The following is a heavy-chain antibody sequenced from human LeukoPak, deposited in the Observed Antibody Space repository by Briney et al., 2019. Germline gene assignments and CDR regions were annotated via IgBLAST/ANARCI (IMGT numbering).Heavy chain of an antibody. D-gene: IGHD6-13*01. Sequence: GASVKVSCKASGYTFTSYGISWVRQAPGQGLEWMGWISAYNGNTNYAQKLQGRVTMTTDTSTSTAYMELRSLRSDDTAVDYCARTYSSSGMPYYFDYWAQRTLVSVSA. V-gene: IGHV1-18*01. CDR2: ISAYNGNT. CDR1: GYTFTSYG. J-gene: IGHJ4*02. CDR3: ARTYSSSGMPYYFDY.